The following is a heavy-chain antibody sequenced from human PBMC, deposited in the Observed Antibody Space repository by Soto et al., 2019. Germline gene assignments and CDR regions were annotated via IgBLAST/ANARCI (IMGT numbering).Heavy chain of an antibody. CDR2: IYYRGST. J-gene: IGHJ4*02. Sequence: SETLSLTCTVSGGTFSSSSYDCGWISQPPGKGQEWIGSIYYRGSTYSNPSLKSRVSMCVDPSKNQFSRKLISVTAADTGVYFCARHWITMVRGVCHFDYWGEGVLVT. V-gene: IGHV4-39*01. CDR1: GGTFSSSSYD. CDR3: ARHWITMVRGVCHFDY. D-gene: IGHD3-10*01.